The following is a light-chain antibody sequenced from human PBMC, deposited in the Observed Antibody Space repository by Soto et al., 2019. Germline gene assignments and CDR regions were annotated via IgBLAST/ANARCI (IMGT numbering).Light chain of an antibody. V-gene: IGKV3-20*01. CDR2: GAS. CDR3: QHYGTSPPIT. Sequence: EIVLTQSPGTLSLSPGERATLSCRASQSVNSYFLAWYQQKPGQAPRLLIRGASTRATGIPYRFSGSGSGTDFTLTISRLEPEDFAVYYCQHYGTSPPITFGQGTRLEIK. J-gene: IGKJ5*01. CDR1: QSVNSYF.